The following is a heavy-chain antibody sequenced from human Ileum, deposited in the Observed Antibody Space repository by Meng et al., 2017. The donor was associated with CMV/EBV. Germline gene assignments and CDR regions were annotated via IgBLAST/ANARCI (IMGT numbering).Heavy chain of an antibody. CDR3: ARDYDYGDYQTFDV. J-gene: IGHJ3*01. CDR2: IYYRGNT. V-gene: IGHV4-39*07. D-gene: IGHD4-17*01. Sequence: SETLSLTCTVSGASITSSTYYWGWFRESPGKGLECLGTIYYRGNTFYNPSFKNRVTMTVDTSRNQFSLKLTAVTAADTAVYYCARDYDYGDYQTFDVWGQGSLVTVSS. CDR1: GASITSSTYY.